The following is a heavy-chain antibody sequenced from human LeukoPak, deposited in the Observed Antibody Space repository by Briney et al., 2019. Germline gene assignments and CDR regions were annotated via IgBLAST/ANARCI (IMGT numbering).Heavy chain of an antibody. J-gene: IGHJ4*02. V-gene: IGHV3-11*01. CDR1: GFTFSDYY. D-gene: IGHD6-13*01. Sequence: GGSLRLSCAASGFTFSDYYMSWIRQAPGKGLEWVSYISSSGSTIYYADSVKGRFTISRDNSKNTLYLQMNSLRAEDTAVYYCAKVLTPYSSSWLSFDYWGQGTLVTVSS. CDR3: AKVLTPYSSSWLSFDY. CDR2: ISSSGSTI.